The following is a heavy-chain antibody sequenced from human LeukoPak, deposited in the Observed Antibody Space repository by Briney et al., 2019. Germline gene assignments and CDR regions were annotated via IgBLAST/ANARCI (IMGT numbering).Heavy chain of an antibody. CDR1: GYTFTGYY. V-gene: IGHV1-3*01. J-gene: IGHJ6*02. Sequence: ASVKVSCKASGYTFTGYYMHWVRQAPGQGLEWMGWINAGNGNTKYSQKFQGRVTITRDTSASTAYMELSSLRSEDTAVYYCARDEWFGELPNYYYYGMDVWGQGTTVTVSS. D-gene: IGHD3-10*01. CDR2: INAGNGNT. CDR3: ARDEWFGELPNYYYYGMDV.